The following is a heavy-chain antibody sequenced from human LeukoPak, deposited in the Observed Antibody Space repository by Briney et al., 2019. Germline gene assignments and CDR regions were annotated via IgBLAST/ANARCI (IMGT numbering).Heavy chain of an antibody. J-gene: IGHJ4*02. V-gene: IGHV4-4*07. CDR3: ARTSRDGYNRAYYFDY. CDR1: GGSISSYY. Sequence: PSETLSLTCTVSGGSISSYYWSWIRQPAGKGLEWIGRIYTGGSTNYNPSLKSRVTMSVDTSKNQFSLKLSSVTAADTAVYYCARTSRDGYNRAYYFDYWGQGTLVTVSS. CDR2: IYTGGST. D-gene: IGHD5-24*01.